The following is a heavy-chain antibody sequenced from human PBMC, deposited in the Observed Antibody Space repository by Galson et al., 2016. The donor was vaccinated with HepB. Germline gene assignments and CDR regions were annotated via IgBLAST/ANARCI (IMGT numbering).Heavy chain of an antibody. D-gene: IGHD1-1*01. V-gene: IGHV3-23*01. CDR1: EFTFRIYG. CDR3: AKERLVRRIFDH. Sequence: SLRLSCAASEFTFRIYGLSWVRQAPGKGLEWVASISTRRTTYYSDSVQGRFTISRDNSNNTLYLQMNGLRAEDTAVYYCAKERLVRRIFDHWGQGTLLTVSS. CDR2: ISTRRTT. J-gene: IGHJ4*02.